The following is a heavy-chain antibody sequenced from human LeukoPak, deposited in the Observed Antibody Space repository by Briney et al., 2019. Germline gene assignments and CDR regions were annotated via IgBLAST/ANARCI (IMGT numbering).Heavy chain of an antibody. CDR1: GFTFSSYS. V-gene: IGHV4-34*01. J-gene: IGHJ4*02. Sequence: PGGSLRLSCAASGFTFSSYSMNWVRQPPGKGLEWIGEINHSGSTNYNPSLKSRVTISVDTSKNQFSLKLSSVTAADTAVYYCARGFVGDDFGDYYFDSWGQGTLVTVSS. CDR3: ARGFVGDDFGDYYFDS. D-gene: IGHD4-17*01. CDR2: INHSGST.